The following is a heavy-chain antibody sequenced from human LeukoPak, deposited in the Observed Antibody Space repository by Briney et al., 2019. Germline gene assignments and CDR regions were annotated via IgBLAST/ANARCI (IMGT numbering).Heavy chain of an antibody. D-gene: IGHD3/OR15-3a*01. J-gene: IGHJ3*02. CDR2: INHSGST. CDR1: GGSFSGYY. Sequence: RASETLSLTCAVYGGSFSGYYWSWIRQPPGKGLEWIGEINHSGSTNYNPSLKSRVTISVDTSKNQFSLKLSSVTAADTAVYYCAVLYGYDFFPTFAFDIWGQGTMVTVSS. CDR3: AVLYGYDFFPTFAFDI. V-gene: IGHV4-34*01.